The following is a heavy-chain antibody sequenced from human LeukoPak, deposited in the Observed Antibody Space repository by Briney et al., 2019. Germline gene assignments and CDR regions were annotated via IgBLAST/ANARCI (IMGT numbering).Heavy chain of an antibody. V-gene: IGHV6-1*01. CDR3: AGGYAFDV. Sequence: SQTLSLTCPISGDSVSNNDGAWNWIMQSPSRGLEWLGRTYYRSQGYNDYARSVMSRISVDPDTSKNQFSLQLRSVTPDDTAVYYCAGGYAFDVWGQGTTVIVSS. J-gene: IGHJ3*01. CDR2: TYYRSQGYN. CDR1: GDSVSNNDGA.